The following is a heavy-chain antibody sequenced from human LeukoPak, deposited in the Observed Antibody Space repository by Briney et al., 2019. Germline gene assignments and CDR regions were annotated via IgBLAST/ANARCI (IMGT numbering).Heavy chain of an antibody. CDR1: GGTFSSYA. J-gene: IGHJ4*02. V-gene: IGHV1-69*13. CDR2: IIPIFGTA. Sequence: ASVKVSCKASGGTFSSYAISWVRQAPGQGLEWMGGIIPIFGTANYAQKFQGRVTITAGESTSTAYMELSSLRSEDTAVYYCAREGGYPSSSSVYWGQGTLVTVSS. D-gene: IGHD6-6*01. CDR3: AREGGYPSSSSVY.